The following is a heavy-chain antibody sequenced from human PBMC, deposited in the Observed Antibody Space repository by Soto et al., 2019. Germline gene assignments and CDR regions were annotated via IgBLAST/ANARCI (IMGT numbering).Heavy chain of an antibody. V-gene: IGHV4-4*02. Sequence: SETLSLTCAVSGVSISSGNWWTWVRQTPQRGLEYIGEIFHDGTANYYPSFERRVAISVDTSKNQFSLKLTSVTAADTAIYFCARLVYATRINYMYFDFWGQGALVTVSS. D-gene: IGHD2-8*01. CDR1: GVSISSGNW. CDR2: IFHDGTA. CDR3: ARLVYATRINYMYFDF. J-gene: IGHJ4*02.